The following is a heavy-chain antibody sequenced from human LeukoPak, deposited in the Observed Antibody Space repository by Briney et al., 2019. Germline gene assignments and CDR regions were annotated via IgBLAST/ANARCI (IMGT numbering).Heavy chain of an antibody. CDR3: ARGRYDSSGYYYYFDY. CDR1: GFTVSSNY. D-gene: IGHD3-22*01. J-gene: IGHJ4*02. Sequence: GGSLRLSCAASGFTVSSNYTSWVRQAPGKGLEWVSVIYSGGSTYYADSVKGRFTISRDNSKNTLYLQMNSLRAEDTAVYYCARGRYDSSGYYYYFDYWGQGTLVTVSS. CDR2: IYSGGST. V-gene: IGHV3-66*02.